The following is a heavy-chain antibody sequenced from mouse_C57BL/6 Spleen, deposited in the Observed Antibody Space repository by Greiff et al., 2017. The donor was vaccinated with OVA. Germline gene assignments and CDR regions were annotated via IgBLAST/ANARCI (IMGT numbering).Heavy chain of an antibody. J-gene: IGHJ1*03. Sequence: VKLKESGPGLVAPSQSLSITCTVSGFSLTSYAISWVRQPPGKGLEWLGVIWTGGGTNYNSALKSRLSISKDNSKSQVFLKMNSLQTDDTARYYCARKFGGNYGSSYWYFDIWGTGTTVTVSS. CDR1: GFSLTSYA. CDR3: ARKFGGNYGSSYWYFDI. CDR2: IWTGGGT. V-gene: IGHV2-9-1*01. D-gene: IGHD1-1*01.